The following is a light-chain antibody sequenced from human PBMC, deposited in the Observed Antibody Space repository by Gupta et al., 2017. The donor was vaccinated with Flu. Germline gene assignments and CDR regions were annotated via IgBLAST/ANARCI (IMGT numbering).Light chain of an antibody. CDR3: SSYTSSSTLVV. Sequence: ITISCTGTSSDVGGYNLVSWYRQHPGRAPKLMIFEVSNQPSGVSNRFSGSKSGNTASLTISGLQAEDEADYYCSSYTSSSTLVVFGGGTKLTVL. V-gene: IGLV2-14*01. J-gene: IGLJ2*01. CDR1: SSDVGGYNL. CDR2: EVS.